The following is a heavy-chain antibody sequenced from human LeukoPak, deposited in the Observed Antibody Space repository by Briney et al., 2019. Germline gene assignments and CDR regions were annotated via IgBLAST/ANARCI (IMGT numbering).Heavy chain of an antibody. Sequence: ASVKVSCKASGYTFTSYSMHWVRLAPGQGLEWMGLINPSGGGTSYPQKLQGRVTMTTDTSTSTAYMELRSLRSDDTAVYYCARDLPRIVVVVAATNYYGMDVWGQGTTVTVSS. D-gene: IGHD2-15*01. CDR2: INPSGGGT. CDR3: ARDLPRIVVVVAATNYYGMDV. CDR1: GYTFTSYS. V-gene: IGHV1-46*01. J-gene: IGHJ6*02.